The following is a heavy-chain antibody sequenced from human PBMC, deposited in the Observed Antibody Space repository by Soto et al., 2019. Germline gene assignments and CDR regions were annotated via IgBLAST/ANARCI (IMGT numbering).Heavy chain of an antibody. CDR2: ISYDGSNK. Sequence: QVQLVESGGGVVQPGRSLRLSCAASGFTFSSYAMHWVRQAPGKGLEWVAVISYDGSNKYYADSVKGRFTISRDNSKNTLYLQMNSLRAEDTAVYYCARDMGGAGFDYWGQGTLVIVSS. V-gene: IGHV3-30-3*01. CDR1: GFTFSSYA. CDR3: ARDMGGAGFDY. J-gene: IGHJ4*02. D-gene: IGHD2-15*01.